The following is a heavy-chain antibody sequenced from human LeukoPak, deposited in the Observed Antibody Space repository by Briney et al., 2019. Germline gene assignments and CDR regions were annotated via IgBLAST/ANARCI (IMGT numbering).Heavy chain of an antibody. D-gene: IGHD3-10*01. Sequence: HTGGSLRLSCAASGFTFSAYSMNWVRQAPGKGLEWISYITSTSDTIYYADSVKGRFTISRDNAKESLFLQMNSLRAEDTAVYYCARLDLPSLSDRGYWGQGTLVTVSS. CDR2: ITSTSDTI. CDR1: GFTFSAYS. V-gene: IGHV3-48*01. J-gene: IGHJ4*02. CDR3: ARLDLPSLSDRGY.